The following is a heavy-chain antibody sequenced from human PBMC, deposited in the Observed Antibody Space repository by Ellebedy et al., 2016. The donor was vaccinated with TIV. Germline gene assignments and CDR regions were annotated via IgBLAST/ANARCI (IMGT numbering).Heavy chain of an antibody. CDR3: ARATRADSSSWYFDY. CDR1: GFTFSSYA. Sequence: GESLKISXAASGFTFSSYAMSWVRQAPGKGLEWVSAISGSGGSTYYADSVKGRLTISRDNSKNTIYLQMNSLRSEDTAVYYCARATRADSSSWYFDYWGQGTLVTVSS. V-gene: IGHV3-23*01. J-gene: IGHJ4*02. CDR2: ISGSGGST. D-gene: IGHD6-13*01.